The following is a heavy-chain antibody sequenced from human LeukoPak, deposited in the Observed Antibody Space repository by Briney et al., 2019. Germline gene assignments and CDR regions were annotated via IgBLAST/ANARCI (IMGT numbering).Heavy chain of an antibody. V-gene: IGHV1-8*02. CDR2: MNPNSGNT. J-gene: IGHJ4*02. D-gene: IGHD6-19*01. CDR3: VKESGAVFGPDYFDS. CDR1: GYTFTGYY. Sequence: ASVKVSCKASGYTFTGYYMHWVRQAPGQGLEWMGWMNPNSGNTGYTQRFQGRVAMTRDTSINTAYMELSSLRSEDTAVYYCVKESGAVFGPDYFDSWGQGTLVTVSS.